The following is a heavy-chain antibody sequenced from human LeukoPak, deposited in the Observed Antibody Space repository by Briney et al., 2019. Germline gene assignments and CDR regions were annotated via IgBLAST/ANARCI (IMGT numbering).Heavy chain of an antibody. CDR2: ISGSGGST. D-gene: IGHD2-15*01. Sequence: PGGSLRLSCAASGFTFSSYAMSWVRQAPGKGLEWVSAISGSGGSTYYADSVKGRFTISRDNSKNTLYLQMNSLRAEDTAVYYCAKEGVLGYCSGGSCFYYYYGMDVWGQGTTVTVSS. CDR3: AKEGVLGYCSGGSCFYYYYGMDV. V-gene: IGHV3-23*01. CDR1: GFTFSSYA. J-gene: IGHJ6*02.